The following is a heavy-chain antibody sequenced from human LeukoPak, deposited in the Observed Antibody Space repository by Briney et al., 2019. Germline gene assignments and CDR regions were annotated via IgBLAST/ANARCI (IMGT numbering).Heavy chain of an antibody. V-gene: IGHV3-21*01. CDR3: ARERRPKLRIDY. CDR2: ISSSSSYI. Sequence: GGSLRLSCAASGFTVSSNYMNWVRQAPGKGLEWVSSISSSSSYIYYADSVKGRFTISRDNAKNSLYLQMNSLRAEDTAVYYCARERRPKLRIDYWGQGTLVTVSS. CDR1: GFTVSSNY. J-gene: IGHJ4*02.